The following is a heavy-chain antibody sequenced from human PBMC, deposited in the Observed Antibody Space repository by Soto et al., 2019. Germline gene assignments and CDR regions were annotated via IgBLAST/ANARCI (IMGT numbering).Heavy chain of an antibody. D-gene: IGHD4-17*01. CDR1: GFTFSSYG. V-gene: IGHV3-33*01. CDR3: ARDGGGDYPFDY. J-gene: IGHJ4*02. CDR2: IWYDGSNK. Sequence: QVQLVESGGGVVQPGRSLRLSCAASGFTFSSYGMHWVRQAPGKGLEWVAVIWYDGSNKYYADSVKGRFTISRDNSKNTLYLQMNSLRAEDTAVYYCARDGGGDYPFDYWGQGTLVTVSS.